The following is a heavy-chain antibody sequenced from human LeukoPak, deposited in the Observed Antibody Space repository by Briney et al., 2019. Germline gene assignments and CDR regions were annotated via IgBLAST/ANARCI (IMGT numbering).Heavy chain of an antibody. CDR2: IYSGGST. CDR3: VREGLKTTGDY. V-gene: IGHV3-66*01. D-gene: IGHD1-1*01. J-gene: IGHJ4*02. Sequence: GGSLRLSCAASGLTVKSTYMSWVRQAQGKGLEWVGVIYSGGSTYYSDAVKDRFIISRDNSENTIYLEMNNLRAEDTAVYYCVREGLKTTGDYWGQGTLVTVSS. CDR1: GLTVKSTY.